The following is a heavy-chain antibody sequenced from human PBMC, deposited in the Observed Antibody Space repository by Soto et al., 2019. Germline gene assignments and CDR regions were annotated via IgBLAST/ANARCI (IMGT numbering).Heavy chain of an antibody. CDR3: ARDRDSDTFFPYFYGMDV. Sequence: GSLRLSCTAFGFKISSSSMNWVRQAPGKGLEWVSYISSSAKTIYYADSVKGRFTISRDNAKSSLYLQMNSLRAEDAAVYYCARDRDSDTFFPYFYGMDVWGQGTTVTVSS. V-gene: IGHV3-48*03. J-gene: IGHJ6*02. CDR1: GFKISSSS. D-gene: IGHD3-16*01. CDR2: ISSSAKTI.